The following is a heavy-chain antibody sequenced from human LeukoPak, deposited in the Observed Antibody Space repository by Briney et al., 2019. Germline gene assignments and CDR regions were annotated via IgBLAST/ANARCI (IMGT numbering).Heavy chain of an antibody. CDR3: ARESGVSGSTVDFDY. Sequence: PSETLSLTCNVSGDSLCRYYWSWIRQPPGKTLEWLGHVYFSGVTTYNPSLKSRVTISVDTSKNQFSLKLNSVTAADTAVYYCARESGVSGSTVDFDYWGQGTLVTVSS. CDR1: GDSLCRYY. D-gene: IGHD1-7*01. V-gene: IGHV4-59*01. J-gene: IGHJ4*02. CDR2: VYFSGVT.